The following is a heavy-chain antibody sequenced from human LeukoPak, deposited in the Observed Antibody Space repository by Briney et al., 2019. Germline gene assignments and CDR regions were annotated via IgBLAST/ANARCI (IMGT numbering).Heavy chain of an antibody. CDR2: IYYSGST. J-gene: IGHJ4*02. V-gene: IGHV4-39*07. CDR3: AKELYSSSWYFDY. Sequence: PSETLSLTCAVSGGSISSSSYYWGWIRQPPGKGLEWIGSIYYSGSTYYNPSLKSRVTISVDTSKNQFSLKLSSVTAADTAVYYCAKELYSSSWYFDYWGQGTLVTVSS. D-gene: IGHD6-13*01. CDR1: GGSISSSSYY.